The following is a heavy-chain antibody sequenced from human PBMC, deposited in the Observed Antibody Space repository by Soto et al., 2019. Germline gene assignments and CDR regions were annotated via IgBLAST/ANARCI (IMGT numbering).Heavy chain of an antibody. Sequence: QVQLQQWGAGLLKPSETLSLTCAVYGGSFSGYYWSWIRQPPGKGLEWIGEINHSGSTNYNPSLKSRVTISVDTSKTQFSLKLSSVTAADTAVYYCARPYCSSTSCYGWFDPWGQGTLVTVSS. CDR1: GGSFSGYY. V-gene: IGHV4-34*01. J-gene: IGHJ5*02. CDR3: ARPYCSSTSCYGWFDP. D-gene: IGHD2-2*01. CDR2: INHSGST.